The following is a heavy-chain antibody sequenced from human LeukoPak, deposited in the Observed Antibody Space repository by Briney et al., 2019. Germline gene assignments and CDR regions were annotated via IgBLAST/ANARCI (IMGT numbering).Heavy chain of an antibody. V-gene: IGHV4-34*01. CDR2: INHSGST. CDR1: GGSFSGYY. CDR3: ARPQPLTYYYGSGRSSWFDP. D-gene: IGHD3-10*01. J-gene: IGHJ5*02. Sequence: PSETLSLTCAVYGGSFSGYYSSWIRQPPGKGLEWIGEINHSGSTNYNPSLKSGVTISVDTSKNQFSLKLSSVTAADTAVYYCARPQPLTYYYGSGRSSWFDPWGQGTLVTVSS.